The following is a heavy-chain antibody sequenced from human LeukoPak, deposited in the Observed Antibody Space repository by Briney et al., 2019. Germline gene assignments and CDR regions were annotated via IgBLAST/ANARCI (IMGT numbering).Heavy chain of an antibody. CDR3: ASSTTGTTGWFDP. D-gene: IGHD1-1*01. CDR1: GYTFTSYA. Sequence: VSVKVSCKASGYTFTSYAMYWVRQAPGQRLEWMGWINAGNGNTKYSQKFQGRVTITRDTSASTAYMELSSLRSEDTAVYYCASSTTGTTGWFDPWGQGTLVTVSS. V-gene: IGHV1-3*01. CDR2: INAGNGNT. J-gene: IGHJ5*02.